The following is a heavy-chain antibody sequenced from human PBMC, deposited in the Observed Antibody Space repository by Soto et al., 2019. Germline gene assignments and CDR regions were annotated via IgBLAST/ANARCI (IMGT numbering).Heavy chain of an antibody. CDR2: ISISGGTT. V-gene: IGHV3-23*01. Sequence: GGSLRLSCVASGFTFSNYAMSWVRQAPGKGLEWVSAISISGGTTNYAASVKGRFTISRDSSKNTLYLQMNTLRAEDTAVYYCAKGGPMVYYYTMDVWGQGTTVTVSS. D-gene: IGHD2-15*01. CDR3: AKGGPMVYYYTMDV. CDR1: GFTFSNYA. J-gene: IGHJ6*02.